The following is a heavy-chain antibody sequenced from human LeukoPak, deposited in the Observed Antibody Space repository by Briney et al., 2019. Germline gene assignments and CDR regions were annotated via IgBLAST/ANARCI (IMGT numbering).Heavy chain of an antibody. Sequence: GGSLRLYCAAYGFIFSVYAMHWVRQDPGKGLEWVAVISYDGSNKYYADSVKGRFTISRDNSKNTLYLQLNSLRAEDTAVYYCSGLVGSGPLSRFDYWGQGTLVTVSS. D-gene: IGHD2-8*02. CDR3: SGLVGSGPLSRFDY. J-gene: IGHJ4*02. V-gene: IGHV3-30-3*01. CDR2: ISYDGSNK. CDR1: GFIFSVYA.